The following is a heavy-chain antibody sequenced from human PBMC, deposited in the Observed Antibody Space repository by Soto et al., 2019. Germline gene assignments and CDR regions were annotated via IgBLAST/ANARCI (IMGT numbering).Heavy chain of an antibody. V-gene: IGHV4-59*02. J-gene: IGHJ4*02. Sequence: QVQLQESGPGLVKPSETLSLTCTVSGGSVSSYYWRWVRQPTGKGLEWFVYIYYSGSTNYNPSLKSRVPISVDTYKTQFSLKLRSVTAADTAVYYCERGEERVAMPSGYWGQGTLVTVSS. CDR1: GGSVSSYY. CDR2: IYYSGST. CDR3: ERGEERVAMPSGY. D-gene: IGHD2-2*01.